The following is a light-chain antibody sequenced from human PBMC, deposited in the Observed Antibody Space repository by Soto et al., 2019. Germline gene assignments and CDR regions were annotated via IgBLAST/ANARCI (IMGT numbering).Light chain of an antibody. Sequence: QSVLTQPPSVSAAPGQKVTISCSGSSSNIGNDYVYWYQQLPGTAPKLLIYDNNKRPSGIPDRFSGSKSGTSATLGITGLQTGDEDDYYCGTWDSSLSAGGVFGGGTKVTVL. CDR1: SSNIGNDY. V-gene: IGLV1-51*01. CDR3: GTWDSSLSAGGV. CDR2: DNN. J-gene: IGLJ2*01.